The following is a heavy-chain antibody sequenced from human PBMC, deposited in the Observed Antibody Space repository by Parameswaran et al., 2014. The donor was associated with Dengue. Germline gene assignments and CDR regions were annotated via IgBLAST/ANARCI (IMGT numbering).Heavy chain of an antibody. D-gene: IGHD2-2*01. CDR1: GYTFTGYY. CDR2: INPNSGGT. CDR3: ARDARSCSSTSCPHMDV. J-gene: IGHJ6*01. Sequence: PGASVKVSCKASGYTFTGYYMHWVRQAPGQGLEWMGWINPNSGGTNYAQKFQGWVTMTRDTSISTAYIELSRLRSDDTAVYYCARDARSCSSTSCPHMDVWGPRDHGHRLL. V-gene: IGHV1-2*04.